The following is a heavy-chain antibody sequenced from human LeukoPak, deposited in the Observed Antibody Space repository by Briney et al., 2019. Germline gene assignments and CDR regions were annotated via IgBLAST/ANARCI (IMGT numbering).Heavy chain of an antibody. Sequence: RASVKVSCKASGGTFSSYAISWVRQAPGQGLEWMGGIIPIFGTANYAQKFQGRVTITADESTSTAYMELSSLRSEDTAVYYCARKSPRRGYNSWASKHDAFDIWGQGTMVTVSS. CDR1: GGTFSSYA. CDR2: IIPIFGTA. D-gene: IGHD5-24*01. CDR3: ARKSPRRGYNSWASKHDAFDI. V-gene: IGHV1-69*13. J-gene: IGHJ3*02.